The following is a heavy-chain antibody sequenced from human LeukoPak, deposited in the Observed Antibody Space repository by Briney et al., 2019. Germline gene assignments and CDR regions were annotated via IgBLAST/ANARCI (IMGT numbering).Heavy chain of an antibody. V-gene: IGHV4-34*01. Sequence: PSETLSLTCAVYGGSFSGYYWSWTRQPPGKGLEWIGEINHSGSTNYNPSLKSRVTISVDTSKNQFSLKLSSVTAADTAVYYCARGGIVVVPAAIFNYYYYHGMDVWGQGTTVTVSS. D-gene: IGHD2-2*01. CDR2: INHSGST. J-gene: IGHJ6*02. CDR3: ARGGIVVVPAAIFNYYYYHGMDV. CDR1: GGSFSGYY.